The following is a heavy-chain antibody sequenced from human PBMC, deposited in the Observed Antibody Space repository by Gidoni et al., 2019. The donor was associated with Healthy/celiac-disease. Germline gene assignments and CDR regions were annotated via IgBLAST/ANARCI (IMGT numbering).Heavy chain of an antibody. CDR3: ASQGASGAGAFDI. CDR2: IYSGGST. J-gene: IGHJ3*02. CDR1: GFTVSSNY. Sequence: EVQLVESGGGLVQTGGSLRLSCAASGFTVSSNYLSWVRQAPGKGLGWVSVIYSGGSTYYADSVKGRFTISRDNSKNTLYLQMNSLRAEDTAVYYCASQGASGAGAFDIWGQGTMVTVSS. D-gene: IGHD2-15*01. V-gene: IGHV3-66*02.